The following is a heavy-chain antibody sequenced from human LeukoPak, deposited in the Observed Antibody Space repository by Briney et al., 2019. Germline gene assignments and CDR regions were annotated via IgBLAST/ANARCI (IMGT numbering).Heavy chain of an antibody. CDR1: GGSISSGNYH. CDR2: IFYSGTT. V-gene: IGHV4-39*07. CDR3: AKGRSSSPDLDY. D-gene: IGHD6-6*01. Sequence: SETLSLTCTVSGGSISSGNYHWGWIRQPPGKGLEWVASIFYSGTTYYNPSLKSRVTISVDTSKNQFSLKLSSVTAADTAVYYCAKGRSSSPDLDYWGQGTLVTVSS. J-gene: IGHJ4*02.